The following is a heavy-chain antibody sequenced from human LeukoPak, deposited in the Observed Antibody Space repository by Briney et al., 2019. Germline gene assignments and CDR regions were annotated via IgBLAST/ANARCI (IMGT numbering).Heavy chain of an antibody. CDR2: INTDGSTT. CDR3: AKLPGIAAAGKDY. V-gene: IGHV3-74*01. J-gene: IGHJ4*02. D-gene: IGHD6-13*01. Sequence: PGGSPRLSCAASGFTFSSYSMIWVRQAPGKGLVWVSRINTDGSTTTYADSVKGRFTISRDNAKNTLYLQMNSLRAEDTAVYYCAKLPGIAAAGKDYWGQGTLVTVSS. CDR1: GFTFSSYS.